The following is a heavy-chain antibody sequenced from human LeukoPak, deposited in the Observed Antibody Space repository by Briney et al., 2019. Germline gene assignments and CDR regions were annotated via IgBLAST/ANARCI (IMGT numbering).Heavy chain of an antibody. D-gene: IGHD2-15*01. Sequence: SQTLSLTCTVSGASIRSGDYYWGWIRQPPGKGLEWIGYIYDSGSTYYNPSLKSRITISVDTSENRFSLKLSSVTATDTAVYYCARDCSGGSCYGAFDIWGQGTMVTVSS. CDR2: IYDSGST. J-gene: IGHJ3*02. V-gene: IGHV4-30-4*01. CDR1: GASIRSGDYY. CDR3: ARDCSGGSCYGAFDI.